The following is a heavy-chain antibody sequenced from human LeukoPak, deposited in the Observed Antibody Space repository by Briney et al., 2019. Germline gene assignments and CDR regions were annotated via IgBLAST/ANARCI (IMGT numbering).Heavy chain of an antibody. V-gene: IGHV1-18*01. CDR2: ISAYNGNT. CDR3: ARSPPPMVRGTPLDY. CDR1: GYTFTSYG. Sequence: ASVNVSCKASGYTFTSYGISWVRQAPGQGLEWMGWISAYNGNTNYAQKLQGRVTMTTDTSTSTAYMELRSLRSDDTAVYYCARSPPPMVRGTPLDYWGQGTLVTVSS. J-gene: IGHJ4*02. D-gene: IGHD3-10*01.